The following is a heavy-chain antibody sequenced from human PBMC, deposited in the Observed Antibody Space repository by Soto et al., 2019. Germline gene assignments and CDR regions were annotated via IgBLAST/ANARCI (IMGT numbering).Heavy chain of an antibody. D-gene: IGHD2-15*01. CDR2: IYPGDSDT. CDR1: GYSFTSYW. CDR3: ARLQKDIVVVVAATESYSDAFDI. J-gene: IGHJ3*02. Sequence: GESLKISCKGSGYSFTSYWIGWVRQMPGKGLEWMGIIYPGDSDTRYSPSFQGQVTISADKSISTAYLQWSSLKASDTAMYYCARLQKDIVVVVAATESYSDAFDIWGQGTMVTVSS. V-gene: IGHV5-51*01.